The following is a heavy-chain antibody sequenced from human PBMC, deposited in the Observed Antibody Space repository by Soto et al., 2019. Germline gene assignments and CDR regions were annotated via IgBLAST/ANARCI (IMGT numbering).Heavy chain of an antibody. V-gene: IGHV3-7*01. CDR1: GFTFSHFW. Sequence: EVQLVESGGGLVQPGGSLRLSCAGSGFTFSHFWMTWVRQAPGKGLEWVANINEDGSDSHYVESVKGRFTISRDNAKTSLFLQMTSLGAEDTAIYYCARYANMDVLGKGTTVTVSS. J-gene: IGHJ6*03. CDR3: ARYANMDV. CDR2: INEDGSDS.